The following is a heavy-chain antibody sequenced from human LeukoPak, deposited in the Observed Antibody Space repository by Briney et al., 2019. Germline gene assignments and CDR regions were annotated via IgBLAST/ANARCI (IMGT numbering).Heavy chain of an antibody. D-gene: IGHD3-10*01. CDR2: INPNSGGT. V-gene: IGHV1-2*02. Sequence: ASVKVSCKASGYTFTGYYMHWVRQAHGQGLEWMGWINPNSGGTNYAQKFQGRVTMTRDTSISTAYMELSRLRSDDTAVYYCARVGPWFGELGAYWGQGTLVTVSS. CDR3: ARVGPWFGELGAY. CDR1: GYTFTGYY. J-gene: IGHJ4*02.